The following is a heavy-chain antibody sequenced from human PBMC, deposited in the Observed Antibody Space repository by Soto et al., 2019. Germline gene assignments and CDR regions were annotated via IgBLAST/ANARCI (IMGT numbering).Heavy chain of an antibody. J-gene: IGHJ4*02. V-gene: IGHV3-64*01. D-gene: IGHD3-10*02. CDR1: GFTFSSYA. Sequence: EVQLVESGGGLVQPGGSLRLSCAASGFTFSSYAMHWVRQAPGKGLEYVSAISSNGGSTYYANSVKGRFTISRDNSKSTLYLQMGSLRAEDMAVYYCARLFGTSNFDYWGQGTLVTVSS. CDR3: ARLFGTSNFDY. CDR2: ISSNGGST.